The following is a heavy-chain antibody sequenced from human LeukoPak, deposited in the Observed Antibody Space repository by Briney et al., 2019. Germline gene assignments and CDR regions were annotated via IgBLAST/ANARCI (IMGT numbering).Heavy chain of an antibody. CDR2: IYHSGST. CDR1: GGSISSYY. Sequence: SETLSLTCTVSGGSISSYYWSWIRQPPGKGLEWIGYIYHSGSTYYNPSLKSRVTISVDRSKNQFSLKLSSVTAADTAVYYCARGGGTAPDNWFDPWGQGTLVTVSS. J-gene: IGHJ5*02. D-gene: IGHD2-15*01. CDR3: ARGGGTAPDNWFDP. V-gene: IGHV4-59*12.